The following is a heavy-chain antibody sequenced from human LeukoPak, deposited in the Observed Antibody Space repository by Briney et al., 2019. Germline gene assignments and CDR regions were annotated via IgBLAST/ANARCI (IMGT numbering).Heavy chain of an antibody. CDR2: IIPILGIA. J-gene: IGHJ3*02. V-gene: IGHV1-69*04. CDR1: GGTFSSYA. CDR3: ARTQYYYDSSGSLRIDAFDI. Sequence: ASVKVSCKASGGTFSSYAISWVRQAPGQGLEWMGRIIPILGIANYAQKFQGRVTTTADKSTSTAYMELSSLRSEDTAVYYCARTQYYYDSSGSLRIDAFDIWGQGTMVTVSS. D-gene: IGHD3-22*01.